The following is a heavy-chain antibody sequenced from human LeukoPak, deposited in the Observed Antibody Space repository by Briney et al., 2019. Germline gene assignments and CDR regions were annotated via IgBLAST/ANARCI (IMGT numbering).Heavy chain of an antibody. CDR3: AKDAGRSDVDYFDY. CDR2: ISDSGANT. Sequence: GGSLRLSCAASGFTFNSYAMSWVRQAPGKGLEWVSAISDSGANTYYAVSVRGRFTISRDNLNSLRAEDTAIYYRAKDAGRSDVDYFDYWGQGTLVTVSS. D-gene: IGHD1-26*01. CDR1: GFTFNSYA. J-gene: IGHJ4*02. V-gene: IGHV3-23*01.